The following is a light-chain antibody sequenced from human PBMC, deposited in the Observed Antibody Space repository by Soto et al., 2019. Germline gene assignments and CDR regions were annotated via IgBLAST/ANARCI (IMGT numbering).Light chain of an antibody. CDR2: DAS. V-gene: IGKV1-5*01. Sequence: DIPMAQSPSTLYASVGDTVTITCRASQSISTRLAWYQQKAGTAPKVLIYDASRLESGVPSRISGSGSGTEFTLTIRRLKPDDFASYYCQHSDSYSWTIGQGPKGEIK. CDR1: QSISTR. CDR3: QHSDSYSWT. J-gene: IGKJ1*01.